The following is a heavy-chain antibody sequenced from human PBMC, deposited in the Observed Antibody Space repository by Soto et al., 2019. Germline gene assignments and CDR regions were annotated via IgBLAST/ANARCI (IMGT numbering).Heavy chain of an antibody. D-gene: IGHD1-1*01. V-gene: IGHV1-69*12. CDR1: GGTFSSYA. CDR3: ATPTNWNAGLSYSAMDV. J-gene: IGHJ6*04. Sequence: QVQLVQSGAEVKKPGSSVKVSCKASGGTFSSYAISWVRQAPGQGLEWMGGIIPIFGTADYAQKFQGRVTITADGSASTAYMELSSLRSQDTAVYYCATPTNWNAGLSYSAMDVWGEGITVVFAS. CDR2: IIPIFGTA.